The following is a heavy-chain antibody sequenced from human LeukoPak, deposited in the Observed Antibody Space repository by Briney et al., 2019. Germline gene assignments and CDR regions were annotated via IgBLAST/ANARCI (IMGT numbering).Heavy chain of an antibody. CDR3: ARRAGEYSHPYDY. V-gene: IGHV3-53*01. J-gene: IGHJ4*02. D-gene: IGHD4-17*01. Sequence: PGGSLRLSCAASEFIVSANYMSWVRQAPGKGLEWVSFIYSGGNTHYSDSVKGRFTISRDNSKNTLYLQMNSLRADDTAVYYCARRAGEYSHPYDYWGQGTLVTVSS. CDR2: IYSGGNT. CDR1: EFIVSANY.